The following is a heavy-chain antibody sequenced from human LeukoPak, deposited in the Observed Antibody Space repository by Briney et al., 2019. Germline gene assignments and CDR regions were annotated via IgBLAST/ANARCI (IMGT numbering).Heavy chain of an antibody. CDR3: AKVKYGSGRPYYFDY. CDR2: INHSGST. J-gene: IGHJ4*02. D-gene: IGHD3-10*01. V-gene: IGHV4-34*01. CDR1: GGSFSGYY. Sequence: SETMSLTCAVYGGSFSGYYWSWIRQPPGKGLEWIGEINHSGSTNYNPSLKSRVTISVDTSKNQFSLKLSSVTAAATAVYYCAKVKYGSGRPYYFDYWGRETLVTVSS.